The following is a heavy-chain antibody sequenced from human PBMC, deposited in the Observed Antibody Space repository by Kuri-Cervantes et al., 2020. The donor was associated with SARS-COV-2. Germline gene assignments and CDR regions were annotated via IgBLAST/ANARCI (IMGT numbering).Heavy chain of an antibody. CDR3: AHKKWAWNSYYYYYMDV. J-gene: IGHJ6*03. CDR1: GFSLSTSGVG. D-gene: IGHD1-7*01. V-gene: IGHV2-5*02. CDR2: IYWDDDK. Sequence: SGPTLVKPTQTLTLTCTFSGFSLSTSGVGVGWIRQPPGKALEWLALIYWDDDKRYSPSLKSRLTITKDTSKNQVVLTMTNMDPVDTATYYCAHKKWAWNSYYYYYMDVWGKGTTVTVSS.